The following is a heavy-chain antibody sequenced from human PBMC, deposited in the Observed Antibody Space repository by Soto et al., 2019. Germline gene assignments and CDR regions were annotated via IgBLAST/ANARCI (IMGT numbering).Heavy chain of an antibody. CDR1: SGSIRSSSYY. Sequence: SETLSHTCTVSSGSIRSSSYYWGWIRQPPGKGLEWIGSIYNSGSTYYNPSLKSRVTISVDTSKNQFSLKLSSVTAADTAVYYCARGQLRYFDWLLRYYGMDVWGPGTTVTVSS. CDR3: ARGQLRYFDWLLRYYGMDV. CDR2: IYNSGST. V-gene: IGHV4-39*01. J-gene: IGHJ6*02. D-gene: IGHD3-9*01.